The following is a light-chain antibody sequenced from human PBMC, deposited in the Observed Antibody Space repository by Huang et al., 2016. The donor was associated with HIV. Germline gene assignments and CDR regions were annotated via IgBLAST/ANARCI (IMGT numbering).Light chain of an antibody. Sequence: EIQMTQSPSSLSASVGDTVTITCRASQNIDIYLNWYQQRPGKAPKLLIYTASSLQTGVPSRFSGSRSGTDFTLTIDSLQPEDFATYYCLQSYSMFRTFGQGTKLDFK. CDR1: QNIDIY. CDR3: LQSYSMFRT. J-gene: IGKJ2*01. CDR2: TAS. V-gene: IGKV1-39*01.